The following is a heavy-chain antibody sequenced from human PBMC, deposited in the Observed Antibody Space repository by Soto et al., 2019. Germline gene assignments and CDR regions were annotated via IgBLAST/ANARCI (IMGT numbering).Heavy chain of an antibody. V-gene: IGHV3-21*02. CDR2: ISSSSSYI. CDR3: ARDLGAGRDY. D-gene: IGHD6-19*01. J-gene: IGHJ4*02. CDR1: GFTFSSYS. Sequence: EVQLVESGGGQVKPGGSLRLSCAASGFTFSSYSMNWVRQAPGKGLEWVSSISSSSSYIYYADSVKGRFTISRDNAKNSLYLQMNSLRAEDTAIYYCARDLGAGRDYWGQGTLVTVSS.